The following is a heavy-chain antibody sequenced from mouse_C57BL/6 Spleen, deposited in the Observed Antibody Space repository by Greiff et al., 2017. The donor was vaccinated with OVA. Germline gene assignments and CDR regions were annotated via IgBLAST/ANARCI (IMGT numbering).Heavy chain of an antibody. CDR2: IDPSDSYT. D-gene: IGHD1-1*01. Sequence: QVQLQQPGAELVMPGASVKLSCKASGYTFTSYWMHWVKQRPGQGLEWIGEIDPSDSYTNYNQKFKGKSTLTEDKSSSTAYMQLSSLTSEDSAVYYCAPSYYGSSYGYFDVWGTGTTVTVSS. V-gene: IGHV1-69*01. CDR1: GYTFTSYW. J-gene: IGHJ1*03. CDR3: APSYYGSSYGYFDV.